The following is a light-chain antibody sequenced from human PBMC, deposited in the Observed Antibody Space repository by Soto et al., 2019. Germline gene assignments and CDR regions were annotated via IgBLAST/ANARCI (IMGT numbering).Light chain of an antibody. Sequence: DIQMTQSPSTLSAFAGDRVTVTCRASRSISVWLAWYQQKAGKAPSLLIYKASRLESGVPSRFSGSGSETEFTLTISGLQPGDSATYYCQQYNSYSPTFGQGTKVDI. J-gene: IGKJ1*01. CDR1: RSISVW. V-gene: IGKV1-5*03. CDR2: KAS. CDR3: QQYNSYSPT.